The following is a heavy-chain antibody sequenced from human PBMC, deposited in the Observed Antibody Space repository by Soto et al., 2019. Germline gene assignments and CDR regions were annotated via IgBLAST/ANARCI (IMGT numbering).Heavy chain of an antibody. CDR3: ARDSAAAGTYNWFDP. CDR2: IIPIFVTA. V-gene: IGHV1-69*13. Sequence: SVKVSCKASGGTFSGYAISWVRQAPGQGLEWMGGIIPIFVTANYAQKFQGRVTITADESTSTAYMELSSLRSEDTAVYYCARDSAAAGTYNWFDPWGQGTLVTVSS. CDR1: GGTFSGYA. D-gene: IGHD6-13*01. J-gene: IGHJ5*02.